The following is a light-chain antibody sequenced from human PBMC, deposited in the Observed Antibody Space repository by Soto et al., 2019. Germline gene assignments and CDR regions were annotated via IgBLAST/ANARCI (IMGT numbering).Light chain of an antibody. CDR2: SAS. CDR3: QQYETFSGT. CDR1: QGISSW. J-gene: IGKJ1*01. Sequence: DIQMTQSPSTLSASVGDRVTITCRASQGISSWLAWYQQKPGRAPKLLIYSASSLQSGAPSRFTGSGSGTKFTLTIASLQPDDFATYYCQQYETFSGTFGPGTKVDIK. V-gene: IGKV1-5*01.